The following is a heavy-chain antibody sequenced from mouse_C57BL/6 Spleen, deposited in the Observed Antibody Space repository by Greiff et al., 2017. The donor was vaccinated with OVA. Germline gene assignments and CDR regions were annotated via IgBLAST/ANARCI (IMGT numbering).Heavy chain of an antibody. D-gene: IGHD2-3*01. CDR2: IWGVGST. V-gene: IGHV2-6*01. CDR1: GFSLTSYG. CDR3: ATTYDGYYLAD. J-gene: IGHJ3*01. Sequence: QVQLKQSGPGLVAPSQSLSLSCTASGFSLTSYGVDWVRQSPGKGLEWLGVIWGVGSTNYNSALKSRLSMSEDNSKSQVFLKMNSLPTEDAAMYYCATTYDGYYLADWGQGTLVTVSA.